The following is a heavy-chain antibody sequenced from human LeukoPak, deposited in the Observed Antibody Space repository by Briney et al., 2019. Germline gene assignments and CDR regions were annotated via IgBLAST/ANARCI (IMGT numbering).Heavy chain of an antibody. Sequence: GRSLRLSCAASGFAFSDYYMSWIRQAPGKGLEWVSYISSSGSTIYYADSVKGRFTISRDNAKNSLYLQMNSLRAEDTAVYYCARDRGYSGYDCYYYMDVWGKGTTVTVSS. CDR3: ARDRGYSGYDCYYYMDV. CDR1: GFAFSDYY. D-gene: IGHD5-12*01. V-gene: IGHV3-11*01. J-gene: IGHJ6*03. CDR2: ISSSGSTI.